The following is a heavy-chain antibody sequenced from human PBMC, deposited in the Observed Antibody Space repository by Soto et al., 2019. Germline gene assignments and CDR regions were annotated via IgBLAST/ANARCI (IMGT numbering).Heavy chain of an antibody. CDR1: GGSPSSYY. CDR2: IYTSGRT. V-gene: IGHV4-4*07. J-gene: IGHJ3*02. Sequence: PSPTLSRTCTVSGGSPSSYYWSWLRQPAGKGLEWFGRIYTSGRTNYNPSLKSRVTMSADTSKNQFSMKLSSVTAADTAVYYCARDQSITIFGVVHHDAFDIWAQGPMVT. CDR3: ARDQSITIFGVVHHDAFDI. D-gene: IGHD3-3*01.